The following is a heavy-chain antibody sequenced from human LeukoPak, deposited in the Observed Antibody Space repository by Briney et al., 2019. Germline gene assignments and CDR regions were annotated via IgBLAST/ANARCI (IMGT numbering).Heavy chain of an antibody. Sequence: PGGSLRLSCAASGFTFSSYSMNWVRQAPGKGLEWVANIKQDGSEKYYVDSVKGRFTISRDNAKNSLYLQMNSLRAEDTAVYYCARLGQSNYDFWSGYYIGERMYYFDYWGQGTLVTVSS. CDR2: IKQDGSEK. D-gene: IGHD3-3*01. CDR3: ARLGQSNYDFWSGYYIGERMYYFDY. J-gene: IGHJ4*02. V-gene: IGHV3-7*01. CDR1: GFTFSSYS.